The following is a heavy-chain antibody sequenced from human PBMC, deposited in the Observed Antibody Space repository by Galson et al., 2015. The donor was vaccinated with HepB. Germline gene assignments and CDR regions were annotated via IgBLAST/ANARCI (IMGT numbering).Heavy chain of an antibody. CDR3: VINYFDTSGYFDF. CDR1: GGTFSHYI. D-gene: IGHD3-22*01. CDR2: IIPLFGVS. J-gene: IGHJ4*02. V-gene: IGHV1-69*02. Sequence: SVKVSCKASGGTFSHYIISWVRQAPGQGLEWMGKIIPLFGVSNYAQAFQDRVTITADKSTNITDMEMHSLTSGDTAVYFCVINYFDTSGYFDFWGQGTLVTVAP.